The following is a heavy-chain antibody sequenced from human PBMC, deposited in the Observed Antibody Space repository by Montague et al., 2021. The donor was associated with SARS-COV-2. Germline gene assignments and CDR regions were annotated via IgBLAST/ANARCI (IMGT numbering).Heavy chain of an antibody. D-gene: IGHD4-17*01. J-gene: IGHJ4*02. V-gene: IGHV3-11*03. CDR3: ARMDYGDPNSGYYFDN. Sequence: SLSLSWSASGFTFRDYYMGWIRQAPGKGLEWISYLSATTGYTNNADSVKGRFTISRDNAKNSLFLYMNSLRAEDTAVYYCARMDYGDPNSGYYFDNWGLGTPVTVSS. CDR1: GFTFRDYY. CDR2: LSATTGYT.